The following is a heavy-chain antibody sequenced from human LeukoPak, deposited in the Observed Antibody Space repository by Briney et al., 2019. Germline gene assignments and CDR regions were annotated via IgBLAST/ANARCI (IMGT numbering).Heavy chain of an antibody. V-gene: IGHV4-38-2*02. CDR3: ARTGYYYDSSGYQTSYFDY. Sequence: PSETLSLTCTVSGYSISSGYYWGWIRQPPGKGLEWIGSIYHSGSTYYNPSLKSRVTISVDTSKNQFSLKLSSVTAAGTAVYYCARTGYYYDSSGYQTSYFDYWGQGTLVTVSS. CDR1: GYSISSGYY. CDR2: IYHSGST. J-gene: IGHJ4*02. D-gene: IGHD3-22*01.